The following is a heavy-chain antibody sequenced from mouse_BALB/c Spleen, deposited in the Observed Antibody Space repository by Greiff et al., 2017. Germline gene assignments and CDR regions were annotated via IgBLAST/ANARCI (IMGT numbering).Heavy chain of an antibody. CDR1: GFDFSRYW. J-gene: IGHJ2*01. V-gene: IGHV4-1*02. Sequence: EVQRVESGGGLVQPGGSLKLSCAASGFDFSRYWMSWVRQAPGKGLEWIGEINPDSSTINYTPSLKDKFIISRDNAKNTLYLQMSKVRSEDTALYYCARPGDYGNYYFDYGGQGTTLTVSS. CDR2: INPDSSTI. D-gene: IGHD2-1*01. CDR3: ARPGDYGNYYFDY.